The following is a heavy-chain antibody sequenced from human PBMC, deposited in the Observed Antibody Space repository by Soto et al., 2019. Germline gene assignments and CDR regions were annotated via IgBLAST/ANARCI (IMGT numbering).Heavy chain of an antibody. D-gene: IGHD3-9*01. CDR1: VFPFNTYG. J-gene: IGHJ6*04. V-gene: IGHV3-30*18. CDR3: VKHRACQMGRYYSVMDF. CDR2: ISYDGGRQ. Sequence: PGGSLGLCCAACVFPFNTYGMHWVRPVPGKGLQWVATISYDGGRQNYAESVKGRFTISRDNSKSTLYLQMDSLTPEDTAVYHFVKHRACQMGRYYSVMDFWVKGSTVTVSS.